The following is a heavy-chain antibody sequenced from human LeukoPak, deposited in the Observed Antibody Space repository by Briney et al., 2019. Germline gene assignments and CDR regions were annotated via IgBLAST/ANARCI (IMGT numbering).Heavy chain of an antibody. Sequence: ASVKVSCKASGGTFSSYAISWVRQMPGKGLEWMGRIDPSDSYTNYSPSFQGHVTISADKSISTAYLQWSSLKASDTAMYYCARHDIVDMAWFDPWGQGTLVTVSS. CDR1: GGTFSSYA. CDR2: IDPSDSYT. CDR3: ARHDIVDMAWFDP. D-gene: IGHD2-21*01. J-gene: IGHJ5*02. V-gene: IGHV5-10-1*01.